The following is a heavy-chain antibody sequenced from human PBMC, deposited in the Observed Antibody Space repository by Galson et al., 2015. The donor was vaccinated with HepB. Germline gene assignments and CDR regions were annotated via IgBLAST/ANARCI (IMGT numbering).Heavy chain of an antibody. CDR3: ARFCGGDCYSFDAFDI. J-gene: IGHJ3*02. CDR2: IYYSGTT. CDR1: GVSISSYY. D-gene: IGHD2-21*02. Sequence: SETLSLTCTVSGVSISSYYWSWIRQPPGRGLEWIGYIYYSGTTNYNPSLKSRVTISEDTSKNQFSLKLTSVTAADTAVYYCARFCGGDCYSFDAFDIWGQGTLVIVS. V-gene: IGHV4-59*01.